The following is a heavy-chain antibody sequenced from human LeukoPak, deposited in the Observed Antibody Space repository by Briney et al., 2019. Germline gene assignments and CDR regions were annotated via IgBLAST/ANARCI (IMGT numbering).Heavy chain of an antibody. CDR2: INPNGGGT. J-gene: IGHJ5*02. Sequence: APVKVSCKASGYPFTSYYINWVRQAPGQGLEWMGTINPNGGGTPYTPKFQGRLTLTRDTATNTISMELSSLRSDDTAVYYCARDPISANWPRGAWFATWGQGTLVTVSS. V-gene: IGHV1-46*01. CDR3: ARDPISANWPRGAWFAT. CDR1: GYPFTSYY. D-gene: IGHD1-1*01.